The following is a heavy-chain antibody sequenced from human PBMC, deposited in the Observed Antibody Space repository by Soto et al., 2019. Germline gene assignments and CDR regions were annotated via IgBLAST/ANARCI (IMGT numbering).Heavy chain of an antibody. CDR1: GGSFSGYY. Sequence: SETLSLTCAVYGGSFSGYYWSWIRQPPGKGLEWIGEINHSGSTNYNPSLKSRVTISVDTSKNQFSLKLSSVTAADTAVYYCYAIPTQWLDPLDNWFDPWGQGTLVTVSS. V-gene: IGHV4-34*01. D-gene: IGHD6-19*01. CDR2: INHSGST. J-gene: IGHJ5*02. CDR3: YAIPTQWLDPLDNWFDP.